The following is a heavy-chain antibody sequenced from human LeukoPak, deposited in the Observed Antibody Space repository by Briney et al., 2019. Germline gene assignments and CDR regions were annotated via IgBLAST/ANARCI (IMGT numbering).Heavy chain of an antibody. CDR2: INHSGST. D-gene: IGHD2/OR15-2a*01. CDR1: GGSFSGYF. V-gene: IGHV4-34*01. J-gene: IGHJ6*03. CDR3: ARARDYFTYYYYYYMDV. Sequence: SETLSLTCAVYGGSFSGYFWSWIRQPPGKGLEWIGEINHSGSTNYNPSLKSRVTISVDTSKNQFSLKLSSVTAADTAVYYCARARDYFTYYYYYYMDVWGKGTTVTVSS.